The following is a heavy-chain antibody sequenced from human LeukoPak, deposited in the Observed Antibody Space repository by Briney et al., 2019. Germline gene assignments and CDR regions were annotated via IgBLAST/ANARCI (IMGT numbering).Heavy chain of an antibody. CDR1: GGSISSSSYY. CDR2: IYYSGST. D-gene: IGHD3-22*01. Sequence: SETLSLTCTVSGGSISSSSYYWSWIRQPPGKGLEWIGYIYYSGSTNYNPSLKSRVTISVDTSKNQFSLKLSSVTAADTAVYYCARGQIPPGYDSSGYSGYYFDYWGQGTLVTVSS. J-gene: IGHJ4*02. CDR3: ARGQIPPGYDSSGYSGYYFDY. V-gene: IGHV4-61*01.